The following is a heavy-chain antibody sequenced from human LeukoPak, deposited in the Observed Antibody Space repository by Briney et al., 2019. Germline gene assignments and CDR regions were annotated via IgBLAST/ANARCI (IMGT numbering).Heavy chain of an antibody. D-gene: IGHD3-3*01. CDR2: IYYSGST. J-gene: IGHJ4*02. Sequence: SETLSLTCTVSGGSISSSSYYWGWIRQPPGKGLEWIGSIYYSGSTYYNPSLKSRVTISVDTSKNRFSLKLSSVTAADTAVYYCASLTNDFQDYWGQGTLVTVSS. V-gene: IGHV4-39*07. CDR1: GGSISSSSYY. CDR3: ASLTNDFQDY.